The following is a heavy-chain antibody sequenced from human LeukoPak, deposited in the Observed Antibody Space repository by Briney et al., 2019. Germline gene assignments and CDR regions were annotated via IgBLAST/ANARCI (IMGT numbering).Heavy chain of an antibody. CDR3: ARNLVGATDYGMDV. D-gene: IGHD1-26*01. J-gene: IGHJ6*02. CDR1: GGTFSSYA. V-gene: IGHV1-69*13. Sequence: ASVKVSCKASGGTFSSYAISWVRQAPGQGLEWMGGIIPIFGTANYAQKFQGRVTITADESTSTAYMELSSLRSEDTAVYYCARNLVGATDYGMDVWGQGTTVTVSS. CDR2: IIPIFGTA.